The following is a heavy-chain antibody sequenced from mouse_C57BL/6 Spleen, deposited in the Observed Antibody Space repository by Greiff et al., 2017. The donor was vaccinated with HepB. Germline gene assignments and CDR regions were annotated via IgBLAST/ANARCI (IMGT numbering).Heavy chain of an antibody. J-gene: IGHJ3*01. CDR3: AGTAQAAFAY. V-gene: IGHV1-82*01. CDR2: IYPGDGDT. D-gene: IGHD3-2*02. Sequence: VQVVESGPELVKPGASVKISCKASGYAFSSSWMNWVKQRPGKGLEWIGRIYPGDGDTNYNGKFKGKATLTADKSSSTAYMQLSSLTSEDSAVYFCAGTAQAAFAYWGQGTLVTVSA. CDR1: GYAFSSSW.